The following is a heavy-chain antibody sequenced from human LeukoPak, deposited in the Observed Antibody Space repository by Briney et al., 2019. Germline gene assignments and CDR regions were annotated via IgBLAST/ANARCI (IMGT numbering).Heavy chain of an antibody. CDR3: SSHKTARISGAFDI. V-gene: IGHV4-30-4*01. D-gene: IGHD2/OR15-2a*01. Sequence: SQTLSLTCTVSGGSISSGDYYWSWIRQPPGKGLEWVGYIYYSGSTYYNPSLKSRVTISVDTSKNQFSLKLSSVTAADTAVYYCSSHKTARISGAFDIWGQGTMVTLSS. J-gene: IGHJ3*02. CDR1: GGSISSGDYY. CDR2: IYYSGST.